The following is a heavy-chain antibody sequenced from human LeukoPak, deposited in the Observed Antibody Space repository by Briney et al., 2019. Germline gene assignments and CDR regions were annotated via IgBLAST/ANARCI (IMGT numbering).Heavy chain of an antibody. CDR3: AKARAAGGTCLEY. J-gene: IGHJ4*02. CDR1: GFTFSSYA. CDR2: ISGSGGST. V-gene: IGHV3-23*01. D-gene: IGHD6-13*01. Sequence: GGSLRLSCAASGFTFSSYAINWVRQAPGEGLEWVAGISGSGGSTYYADSVKGRFTISRDNSKNTLYLQMKSLRAEDTAVYYCAKARAAGGTCLEYWGQGTLVTVSS.